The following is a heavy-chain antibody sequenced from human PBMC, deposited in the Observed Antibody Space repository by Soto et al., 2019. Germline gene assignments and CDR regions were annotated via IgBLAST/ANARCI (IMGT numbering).Heavy chain of an antibody. D-gene: IGHD2-2*01. CDR2: IVPIFGTA. J-gene: IGHJ6*02. CDR3: AKGIVVVPAADYYYYGMDV. Sequence: SVKVSCKASGGAFSSYAISWVRQAPGQGLEWMGGIVPIFGTANYAQKFQGRVTITADESTSTAYMELSSLRSEDTAVYYCAKGIVVVPAADYYYYGMDVWGQGTTVTVSS. V-gene: IGHV1-69*13. CDR1: GGAFSSYA.